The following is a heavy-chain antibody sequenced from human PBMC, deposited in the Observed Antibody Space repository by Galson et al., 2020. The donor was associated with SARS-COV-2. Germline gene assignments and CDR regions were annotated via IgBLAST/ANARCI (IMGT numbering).Heavy chain of an antibody. CDR2: ISYDGSNK. J-gene: IGHJ4*02. Sequence: QLGESLKISCAASGFTFSSYAMHWVRQAPGKGLEWVAVISYDGSNKYYADSVKGRFTISRDNSKNTLYLQMNSLRAEDTAVYYCARVYSGSYLGYFDYWGQGTLVTVSS. CDR1: GFTFSSYA. D-gene: IGHD1-26*01. CDR3: ARVYSGSYLGYFDY. V-gene: IGHV3-30*04.